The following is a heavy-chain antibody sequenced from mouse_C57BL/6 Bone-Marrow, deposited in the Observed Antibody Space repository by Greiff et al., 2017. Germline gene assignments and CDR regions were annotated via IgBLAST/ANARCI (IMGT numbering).Heavy chain of an antibody. CDR2: ISGGGGNT. Sequence: DVMLVESGGGLVKPGGSLKLSCAASGFTFSSYTMSWVRQTPEKRLEWVATISGGGGNTYYPDSVKGRFTISRDNAKNTLYLQMSSLRSEDTALYYCARHEDGTPSYWYFDVWGTGTTVTVSS. D-gene: IGHD1-1*01. V-gene: IGHV5-9*01. J-gene: IGHJ1*03. CDR3: ARHEDGTPSYWYFDV. CDR1: GFTFSSYT.